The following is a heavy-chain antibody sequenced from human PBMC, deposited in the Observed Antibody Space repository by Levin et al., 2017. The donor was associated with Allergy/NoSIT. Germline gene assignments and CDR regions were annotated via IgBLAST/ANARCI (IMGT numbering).Heavy chain of an antibody. Sequence: SETLSLTCTVSGGSISSSSYYWGWIRQPPGKGLEWIGSFSYSGSTYYNPSLKSRVTISLDTSKNQFSLKLSSVTAADTAVYYCARDWYSSSWDLGDFDYWGQGTLVTVSS. J-gene: IGHJ4*02. V-gene: IGHV4-39*07. CDR2: FSYSGST. CDR1: GGSISSSSYY. D-gene: IGHD6-13*01. CDR3: ARDWYSSSWDLGDFDY.